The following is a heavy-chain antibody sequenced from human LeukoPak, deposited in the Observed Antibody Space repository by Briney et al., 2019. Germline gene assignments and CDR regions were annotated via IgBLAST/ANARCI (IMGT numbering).Heavy chain of an antibody. D-gene: IGHD5-18*01. J-gene: IGHJ5*02. CDR3: ATVSVDTAGNWFDP. CDR2: FDPEDGET. CDR1: GYTLTELS. V-gene: IGHV1-24*01. Sequence: ASVKVSCKVSGYTLTELSMHWVRQAPGKGLEWMGGFDPEDGETIYAQKFQGGVTMTEDTSTDTAYMELGSLRSEDTAVYYCATVSVDTAGNWFDPWGQGTLVTVSS.